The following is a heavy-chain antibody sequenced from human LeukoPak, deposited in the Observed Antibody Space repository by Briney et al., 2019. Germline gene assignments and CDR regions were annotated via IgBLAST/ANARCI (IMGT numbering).Heavy chain of an antibody. V-gene: IGHV3-7*01. CDR2: INQDGSAK. CDR1: GFTFSNYW. Sequence: GGSLRLSCAASGFTFSNYWMQWVRQAPGKGLEWVANINQDGSAKYYVDSVKGRFTISKDSAKNSLYLQMNSLRVDDTAVYYCTRGDPDFWGQGTLVTVSS. CDR3: TRGDPDF. D-gene: IGHD3-3*01. J-gene: IGHJ4*02.